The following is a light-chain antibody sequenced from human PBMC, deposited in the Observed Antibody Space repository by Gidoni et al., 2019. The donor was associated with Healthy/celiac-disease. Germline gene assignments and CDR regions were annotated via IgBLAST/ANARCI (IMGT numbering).Light chain of an antibody. Sequence: IVMSQSPATLSVSPGERATLSGRASQSVSSNLAWYQQKPGQAPRLLIYGASTRATGIPARFSGSGSGTEFTLTISSLQSEDFAVYYCQQYNNWPFTFDPGTKVDIK. J-gene: IGKJ3*01. CDR2: GAS. V-gene: IGKV3-15*01. CDR1: QSVSSN. CDR3: QQYNNWPFT.